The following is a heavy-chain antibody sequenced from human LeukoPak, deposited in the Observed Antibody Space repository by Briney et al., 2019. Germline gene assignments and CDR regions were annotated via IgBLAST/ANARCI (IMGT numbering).Heavy chain of an antibody. V-gene: IGHV3-7*01. D-gene: IGHD6-19*01. Sequence: PGGSLRLSCAACGFTFSSYWMSWVRQAPGKGLEGVANIKQDGSEKYYVDSVKGRFTISRDNAKNSLYLQMNSLKAEDTAVYYRGREGGSSGWYYFDYWGQGSLVTDSS. CDR2: IKQDGSEK. CDR1: GFTFSSYW. CDR3: GREGGSSGWYYFDY. J-gene: IGHJ4*02.